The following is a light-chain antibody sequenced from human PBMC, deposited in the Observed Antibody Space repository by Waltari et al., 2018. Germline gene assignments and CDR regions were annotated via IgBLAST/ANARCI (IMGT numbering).Light chain of an antibody. CDR1: QTVLYIPNDRNY. CDR3: QQYYSSPLT. V-gene: IGKV4-1*01. CDR2: WAS. Sequence: DIVMTQSPDSLAVSLGERATINCRSSQTVLYIPNDRNYLAWYQQKPGQPPKLLLSWASTRESGVPDRFSGSGSGTDFTLTIGSLQAEDVALYYCQQYYSSPLTFGGGTKVGIK. J-gene: IGKJ4*01.